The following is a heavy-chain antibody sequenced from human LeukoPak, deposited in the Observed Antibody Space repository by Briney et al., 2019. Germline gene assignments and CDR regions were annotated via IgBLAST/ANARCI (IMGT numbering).Heavy chain of an antibody. D-gene: IGHD3-10*01. Sequence: GGSLRLSCAASGFTFSDYYMSWTRQAPGKGLEWVPYISSSGSTIYYADSVKGRFTISRDNAKNSLYLQLNSLRAEDTAVYYCARTFHGSGSYGHMDVWGKRTTVTVSS. J-gene: IGHJ6*03. CDR1: GFTFSDYY. CDR3: ARTFHGSGSYGHMDV. V-gene: IGHV3-11*04. CDR2: ISSSGSTI.